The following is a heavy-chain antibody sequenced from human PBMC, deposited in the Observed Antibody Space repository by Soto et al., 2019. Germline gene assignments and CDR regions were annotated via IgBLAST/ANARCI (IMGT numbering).Heavy chain of an antibody. Sequence: QVQLVESGGGVVQPGRSLRLSCAASGFIFSNYVMYWVRQAPGKGLEWVALMSYDGTTKYYADSLRGRFTISRDNSKNTLYLQMNSLRPEDTGVYYCAREVLWSHYFDYWGQGTLVTVSS. D-gene: IGHD3-10*01. CDR1: GFIFSNYV. V-gene: IGHV3-30-3*01. CDR3: AREVLWSHYFDY. CDR2: MSYDGTTK. J-gene: IGHJ4*02.